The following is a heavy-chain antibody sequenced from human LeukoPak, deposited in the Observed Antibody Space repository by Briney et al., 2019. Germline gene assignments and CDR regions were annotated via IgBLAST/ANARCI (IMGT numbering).Heavy chain of an antibody. CDR2: ISSRNYI. D-gene: IGHD3-22*01. V-gene: IGHV3-21*01. CDR3: ARGWLDY. J-gene: IGHJ4*02. Sequence: GGSLRLSCAASGFSFSSYSMNWVRQAPGKGLEWVSSISSRNYIWYADSLKGRFTISSDNAKNSLYLQMNSLRAEDTAVYYCARGWLDYWGQGTLVTVSS. CDR1: GFSFSSYS.